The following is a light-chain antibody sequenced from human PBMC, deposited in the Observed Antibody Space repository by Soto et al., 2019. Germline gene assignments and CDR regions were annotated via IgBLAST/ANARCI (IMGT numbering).Light chain of an antibody. CDR3: QQYNNWPLT. J-gene: IGKJ4*01. CDR2: GAS. CDR1: QSVTRS. Sequence: EIVMTQSPATLSVSPGERATLSCRASQSVTRSLAWYQQKFGQAPRLLIYGASTRATGIPARFSGSGSGTEFTLTISSLQSEDFAVYYCQQYNNWPLTFGGGTKVDIK. V-gene: IGKV3-15*01.